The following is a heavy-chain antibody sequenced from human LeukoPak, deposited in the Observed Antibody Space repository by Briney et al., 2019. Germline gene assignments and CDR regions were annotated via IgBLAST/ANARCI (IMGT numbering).Heavy chain of an antibody. CDR3: ASGGRDGYNRGLYYFDY. Sequence: SETLSLTCTVSGGSISSYYWSWIRQPPGKGLEWIGYIYYSRSTNYNPSLKSRVTISVDTSKNQFSLKLSSVTAADTAVYYCASGGRDGYNRGLYYFDYWGQGTLVTVSS. V-gene: IGHV4-59*01. D-gene: IGHD5-24*01. CDR1: GGSISSYY. CDR2: IYYSRST. J-gene: IGHJ4*02.